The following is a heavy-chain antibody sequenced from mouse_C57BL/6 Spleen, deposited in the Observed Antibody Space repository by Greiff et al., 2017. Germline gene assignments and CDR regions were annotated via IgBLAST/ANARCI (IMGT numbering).Heavy chain of an antibody. J-gene: IGHJ1*03. CDR3: TRERSYGNSWYFDV. Sequence: VQLQQSGAELVRPGASVTLSCKASGYTFTDYEMHWVKQKPVHGLEWIGAIDPETGGTASNQKFKGKTRLTADKASSTAYMELRSLTSEDSAVYYCTRERSYGNSWYFDVWGTGTAVTVSS. CDR2: IDPETGGT. CDR1: GYTFTDYE. V-gene: IGHV1-15*01. D-gene: IGHD2-1*01.